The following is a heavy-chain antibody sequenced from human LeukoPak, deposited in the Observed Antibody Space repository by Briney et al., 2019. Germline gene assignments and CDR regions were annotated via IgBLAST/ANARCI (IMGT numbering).Heavy chain of an antibody. CDR1: GGSISSGGYS. Sequence: SQTLSLTCTVSGGSISSGGYSWSWIRQHPGKGLGWIGYIYCSGSTYYNPSLESRVTISVDTSKNQFSLKLSSVTAADTAVYYCAREGTAGTNLNWFDPWGQGTLVTVSS. V-gene: IGHV4-31*03. D-gene: IGHD1-1*01. CDR2: IYCSGST. CDR3: AREGTAGTNLNWFDP. J-gene: IGHJ5*02.